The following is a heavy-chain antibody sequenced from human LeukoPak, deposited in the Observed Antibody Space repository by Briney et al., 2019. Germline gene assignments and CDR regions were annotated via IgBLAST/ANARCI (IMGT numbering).Heavy chain of an antibody. D-gene: IGHD6-25*01. Sequence: GGSLRLSCAASGFTVSNSYMSWVRQAPGKGLEWVANIRQDGSEKHYLDSVKGRITISRDNAKNSLYLQMNSLRVEDTAVYFCARWGSELPDDAFDIWGQGTMVTVSS. CDR2: IRQDGSEK. J-gene: IGHJ3*02. V-gene: IGHV3-7*01. CDR3: ARWGSELPDDAFDI. CDR1: GFTVSNSY.